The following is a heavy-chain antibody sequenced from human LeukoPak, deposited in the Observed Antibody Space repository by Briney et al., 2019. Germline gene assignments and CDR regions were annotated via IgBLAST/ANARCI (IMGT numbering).Heavy chain of an antibody. Sequence: SETLSLTCTVSGGSISGWTYYWGWIRQPPGKGLEWIGTIYYGGTNYYNPSLKSRVTISVDTSKNQFSLNLNSVTAADTAVYYCAYGSNSAADHWGQGTLVTVSS. J-gene: IGHJ4*02. D-gene: IGHD4-23*01. CDR3: AYGSNSAADH. CDR1: GGSISGWTYY. V-gene: IGHV4-39*01. CDR2: IYYGGTN.